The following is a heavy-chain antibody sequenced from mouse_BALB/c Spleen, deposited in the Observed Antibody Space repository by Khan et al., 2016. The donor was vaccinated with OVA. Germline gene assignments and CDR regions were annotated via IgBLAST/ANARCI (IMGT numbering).Heavy chain of an antibody. D-gene: IGHD2-12*01. CDR3: TRLSYLLAY. Sequence: VQLQESGTVLARPGASVKMSCKASGYSFTSYWMHLVKQRPGQGLEWIGAIYPGNSDTNYNHKFKGKAKLTAVTSASTANMELSSLTNEDSSVYYCTRLSYLLAYWGQGTLVTVSA. V-gene: IGHV1-5*01. J-gene: IGHJ3*01. CDR2: IYPGNSDT. CDR1: GYSFTSYW.